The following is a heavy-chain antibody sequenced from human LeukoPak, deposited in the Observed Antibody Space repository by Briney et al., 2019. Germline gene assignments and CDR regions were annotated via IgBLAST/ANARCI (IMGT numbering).Heavy chain of an antibody. Sequence: GVSLRLSCAASGFTFTSYAMHWVRQAPGKGLEWVAVISYDGSNKYYADSVEGRFTISRDNSKNTLFLQLNSLRAEDTAVYYCAKESSSWYHNLDSWGQGTLVTVSS. CDR2: ISYDGSNK. CDR1: GFTFTSYA. J-gene: IGHJ4*02. D-gene: IGHD6-13*01. CDR3: AKESSSWYHNLDS. V-gene: IGHV3-30-3*02.